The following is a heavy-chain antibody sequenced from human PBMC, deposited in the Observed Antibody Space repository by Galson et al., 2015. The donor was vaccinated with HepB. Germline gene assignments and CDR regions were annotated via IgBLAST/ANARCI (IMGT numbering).Heavy chain of an antibody. CDR2: ISSSSSYI. CDR1: GFTFSSYS. CDR3: AREDSSGWYEVGYFDY. J-gene: IGHJ4*02. D-gene: IGHD6-19*01. Sequence: SLRLSCAASGFTFSSYSMNWVRQAPGKGLEWVSSISSSSSYIYYADSVKGRFTISRDNAKNSLYLQMNSLRAEDTAVYYCAREDSSGWYEVGYFDYWGQGTLVTVSS. V-gene: IGHV3-21*01.